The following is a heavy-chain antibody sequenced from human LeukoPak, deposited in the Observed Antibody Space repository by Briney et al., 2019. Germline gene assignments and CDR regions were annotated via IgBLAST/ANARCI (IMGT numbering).Heavy chain of an antibody. V-gene: IGHV4-4*02. CDR3: ARGTYIWGSYRHFDF. CDR1: GGSVNNSGW. D-gene: IGHD3-16*02. Sequence: PSETLSLTCAVSGGSVNNSGWWTWVRQPPGKGLEWIGEMSHTANTNHNPSLKSRVTIAVDKSNNQFSLKLNSVTAADTAVYYCARGTYIWGSYRHFDFWGQGMLVTVSS. J-gene: IGHJ4*02. CDR2: MSHTANT.